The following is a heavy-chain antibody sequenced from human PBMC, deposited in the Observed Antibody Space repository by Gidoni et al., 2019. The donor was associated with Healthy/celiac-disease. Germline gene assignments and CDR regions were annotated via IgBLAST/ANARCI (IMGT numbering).Heavy chain of an antibody. J-gene: IGHJ6*02. CDR1: GYSFTSYW. D-gene: IGHD3-3*01. Sequence: EVQLVQSGAEVKKPGESLKISCTGSGYSFTSYWIRWGRRMPGKGLEWMGIIYPGDSDTRYSPSFQGQVTISADKSISTAYLQWSSLKASDTAMYYCARHGGGYDFWSGYYTVDYYGMDVWGQGTTVTVSS. CDR2: IYPGDSDT. V-gene: IGHV5-51*01. CDR3: ARHGGGYDFWSGYYTVDYYGMDV.